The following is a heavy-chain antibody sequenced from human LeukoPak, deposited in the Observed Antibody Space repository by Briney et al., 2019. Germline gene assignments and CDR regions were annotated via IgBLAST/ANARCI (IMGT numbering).Heavy chain of an antibody. V-gene: IGHV1-2*02. D-gene: IGHD6-13*01. CDR3: AKALIAAAGTDAFDI. J-gene: IGHJ3*02. CDR1: GYTFTGYY. Sequence: ASVKVSCKASGYTFTGYYMHWVRQAPGQGLEWMGWINPNSGGTNYAQKFQGRVTMTRDTSISTAYMELSRLRSDDAAVCYCAKALIAAAGTDAFDIWGQGTMVTVSS. CDR2: INPNSGGT.